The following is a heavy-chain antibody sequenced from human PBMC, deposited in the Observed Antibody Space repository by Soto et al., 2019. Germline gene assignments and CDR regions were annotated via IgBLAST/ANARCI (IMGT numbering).Heavy chain of an antibody. CDR1: GGSVSNYK. D-gene: IGHD3-22*01. J-gene: IGHJ5*02. Sequence: PXETLSLPVSVSGGSVSNYKWSWVRQPPGKRLEWIGYIYYTGTHDYNPSLRGRATISVDTSKDQFSLKLTSVTAADTAVYYCARDRDRHSSGLPSFDTSGQGILVTFSS. V-gene: IGHV4-59*02. CDR2: IYYTGTH. CDR3: ARDRDRHSSGLPSFDT.